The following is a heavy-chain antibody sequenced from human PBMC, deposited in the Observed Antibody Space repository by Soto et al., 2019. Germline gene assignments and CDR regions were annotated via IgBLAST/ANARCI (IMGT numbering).Heavy chain of an antibody. CDR3: AREEWGNRDVYNYYFDY. D-gene: IGHD3-16*01. J-gene: IGHJ4*02. Sequence: QVQLQESGPGLVKPSQTLSLTCTVSGGSISSGGYYWSWIRQHPGKGLEWIGYIYYSGSTYYNPSLKSRVTISVDTSKNQFSLKLSSVTAADTAVYYCAREEWGNRDVYNYYFDYWGQGTLVTVSS. CDR1: GGSISSGGYY. CDR2: IYYSGST. V-gene: IGHV4-31*03.